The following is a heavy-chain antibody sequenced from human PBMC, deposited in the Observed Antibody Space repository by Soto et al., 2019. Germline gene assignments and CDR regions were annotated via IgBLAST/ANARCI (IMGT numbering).Heavy chain of an antibody. CDR1: GFTVCSNY. CDR3: ARDIGGWEDHYMDV. J-gene: IGHJ6*03. D-gene: IGHD1-26*01. CDR2: IYSGGNT. Sequence: GGSLRLSCSASGFTVCSNYMSWVRQAPGKGLEWVSVIYSGGNTYYADSVKGRFTISRDNSKNTLYLQMNSLRAEDTAVYYCARDIGGWEDHYMDVWGQGTTVTVSS. V-gene: IGHV3-66*01.